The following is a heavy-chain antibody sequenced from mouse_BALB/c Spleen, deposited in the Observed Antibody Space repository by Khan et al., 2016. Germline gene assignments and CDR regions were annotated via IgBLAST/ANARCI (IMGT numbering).Heavy chain of an antibody. V-gene: IGHV1S34*01. CDR2: ISCYNGAT. CDR3: ARGEYDGYYAMDE. D-gene: IGHD2-14*01. CDR1: GYSFTGYY. Sequence: LVKTGASVKISCKASGYSFTGYYIHWVKQSHGKGLEWIGYISCYNGATNYNQKFRGKATFTVDTSSSTAYMQFNRLTSEDSAVYYGARGEYDGYYAMDEWGKQTTVSVCS. J-gene: IGHJ4*01.